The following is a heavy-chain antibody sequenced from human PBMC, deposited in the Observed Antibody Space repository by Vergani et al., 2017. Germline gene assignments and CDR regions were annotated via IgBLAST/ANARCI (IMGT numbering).Heavy chain of an antibody. D-gene: IGHD3-22*01. CDR3: AKAGYSHRAYHYYDSSGFSYYYYMDV. CDR1: GFTFDDYA. J-gene: IGHJ6*03. Sequence: EVQLVESGGGLVQPGRSLRLSCAASGFTFDDYAMHWVRQAPGKGLEWVSGISWNSGSIGYADSVKGRFTISRDNAKNSLYLQMNSLRAEDTALYYCAKAGYSHRAYHYYDSSGFSYYYYMDVWGKGTTVTVSS. V-gene: IGHV3-9*01. CDR2: ISWNSGSI.